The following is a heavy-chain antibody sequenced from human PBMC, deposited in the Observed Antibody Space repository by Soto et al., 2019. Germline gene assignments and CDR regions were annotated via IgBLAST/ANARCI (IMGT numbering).Heavy chain of an antibody. V-gene: IGHV4-30-2*01. J-gene: IGHJ4*02. CDR3: ARVPDY. CDR2: MYHSGST. Sequence: SETLSLTCAVAGGSISSGCDSWSWIRQPPGKGLEWIGYMYHSGSTYYNPSLKSRVTISIDRSKNQFSLKLSSVTAADTAVYYCARVPDYWGQGILVTVSS. D-gene: IGHD2-2*01. CDR1: GGSISSGCDS.